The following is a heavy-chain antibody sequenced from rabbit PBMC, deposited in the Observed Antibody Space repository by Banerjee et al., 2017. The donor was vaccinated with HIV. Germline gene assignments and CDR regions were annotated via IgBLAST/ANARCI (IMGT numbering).Heavy chain of an antibody. J-gene: IGHJ4*01. Sequence: QSLEESGGDLVKPGASLTLTCTASGLDFSSSYCMCWVRQAPGKGLEWIACIGTTSGNTAYASWAKGRFTISQTSSTTVTLQMTSLTAADTATYFCARSQYAGDAGYGYYLWGPGTLVTVS. D-gene: IGHD6-1*01. CDR1: GLDFSSSYC. CDR3: ARSQYAGDAGYGYYL. CDR2: IGTTSGNT. V-gene: IGHV1S40*01.